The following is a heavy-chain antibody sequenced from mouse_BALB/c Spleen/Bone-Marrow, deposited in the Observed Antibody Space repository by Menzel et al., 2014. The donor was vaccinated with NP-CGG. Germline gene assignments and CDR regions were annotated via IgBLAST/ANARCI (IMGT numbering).Heavy chain of an antibody. V-gene: IGHV5-6-5*01. D-gene: IGHD2-4*01. CDR1: GFTFSSYA. J-gene: IGHJ3*01. CDR2: ISSGGST. CDR3: ASYYDYTWFAY. Sequence: EVQGVESGGGLVKPGGSLKLSCAASGFTFSSYAMSWVRQTPEKRLEWVASISSGGSTYYPDNVKGRFTISRDNARNILYLQMSSLRSEDTAMYYCASYYDYTWFAYWGQGTLVTVSA.